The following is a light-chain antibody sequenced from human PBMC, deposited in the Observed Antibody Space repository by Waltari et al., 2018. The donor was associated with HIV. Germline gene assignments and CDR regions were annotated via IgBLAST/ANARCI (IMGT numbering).Light chain of an antibody. J-gene: IGKJ2*01. CDR3: QQYNSYST. Sequence: DIQMTQSPSTLSASVGDRVTITCRGSQSIGSWLAWYQQKPGKAPKLLIYKASTLESGVPSRFSGSGSGTDFTLTISSLQPDDFATYYCQQYNSYSTFGQGTKLEIK. CDR1: QSIGSW. V-gene: IGKV1-5*03. CDR2: KAS.